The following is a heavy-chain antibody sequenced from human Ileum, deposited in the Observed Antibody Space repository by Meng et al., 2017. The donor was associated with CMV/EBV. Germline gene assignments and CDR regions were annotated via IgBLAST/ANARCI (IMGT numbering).Heavy chain of an antibody. J-gene: IGHJ5*02. CDR1: GGSFSGSY. V-gene: IGHV4-34*01. CDR3: ASEPGYCISTSCYGGWFDP. CDR2: INHSGST. Sequence: QRQWGGGRLKPSGTLSLPGAVYGGSFSGSYWSWIRQPPGKGLEWIGEINHSGSTTYNPSLKSRVTISVDTSKNQLSLKLSSVTAADTAVYYCASEPGYCISTSCYGGWFDPWGQGTLVTVSS. D-gene: IGHD2-2*01.